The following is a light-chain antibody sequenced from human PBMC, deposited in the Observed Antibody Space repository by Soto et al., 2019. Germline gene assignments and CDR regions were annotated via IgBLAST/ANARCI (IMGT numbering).Light chain of an antibody. CDR2: EDS. Sequence: QSALNQPASGSWFPWQSIPQSCTRNTRVVGSYSLLSWYQQHPGKAPKLMIYEDSKRPSGVSNRFSGSKSSNTASLTISGLQAEDEADYYCYSYAGSSIYVFGTGTKVTVL. V-gene: IGLV2-23*01. J-gene: IGLJ1*01. CDR1: TRVVGSYSL. CDR3: YSYAGSSIYV.